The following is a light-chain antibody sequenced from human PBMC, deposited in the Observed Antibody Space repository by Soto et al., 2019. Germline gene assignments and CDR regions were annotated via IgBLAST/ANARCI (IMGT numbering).Light chain of an antibody. V-gene: IGKV3-20*01. CDR3: HQYGISPYT. Sequence: EIVLTQSPGTLSLSPGERATLSCRASQSVSSSYLAWYQQKPGQAPRLLIYGASSRATGIPDRFSGSGSGTDFTLTIRRLEPEDFAVYYCHQYGISPYTFGQGTKLEIK. J-gene: IGKJ2*01. CDR2: GAS. CDR1: QSVSSSY.